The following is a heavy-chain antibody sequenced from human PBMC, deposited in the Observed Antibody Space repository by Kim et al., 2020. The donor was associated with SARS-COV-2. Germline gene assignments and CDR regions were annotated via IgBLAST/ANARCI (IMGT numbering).Heavy chain of an antibody. V-gene: IGHV1-69*04. CDR2: IIPILGIA. CDR1: GGTFSSYA. CDR3: ARGFHCSSTSWKCGNYYYYGMDV. Sequence: SVKVSCKASGGTFSSYAISWVRQAPGQGLEWMGRIIPILGIANYAQKFQGRVTITADKSTSTAYMELSSLRSEDTAVYYCARGFHCSSTSWKCGNYYYYGMDVWGQGTTVTVSS. J-gene: IGHJ6*02. D-gene: IGHD2-2*01.